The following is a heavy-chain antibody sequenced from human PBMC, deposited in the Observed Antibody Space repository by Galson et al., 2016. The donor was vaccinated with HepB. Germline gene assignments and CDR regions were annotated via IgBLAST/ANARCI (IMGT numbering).Heavy chain of an antibody. Sequence: SLRLSCAASGFIFSSYSMNWVRQAPGRGLEWLSYISSSSNTIKYADSVKGRFTISRDNTRNSLSLQMNSLSAEDTAVYYCARGSIGGFPYYYYYDMDVWGQGTTVTVSS. CDR2: ISSSSNTI. V-gene: IGHV3-48*04. D-gene: IGHD6-6*01. CDR1: GFIFSSYS. J-gene: IGHJ6*02. CDR3: ARGSIGGFPYYYYYDMDV.